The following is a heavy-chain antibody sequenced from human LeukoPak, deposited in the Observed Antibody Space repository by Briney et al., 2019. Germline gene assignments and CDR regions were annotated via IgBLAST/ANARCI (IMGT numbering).Heavy chain of an antibody. J-gene: IGHJ4*02. V-gene: IGHV1-3*01. CDR1: GYTFTSYA. D-gene: IGHD3-16*02. CDR3: ARPLGAYYDYAWGSYPKEDYFDY. CDR2: INAGNGNT. Sequence: ASVKVSCKASGYTFTSYAMHWVRQAPGQRLEWMGWINAGNGNTKYSQKFQGRVTITRDTSASTAYMELSSLRSEDTAVYYCARPLGAYYDYAWGSYPKEDYFDYWGQGTLVTVSS.